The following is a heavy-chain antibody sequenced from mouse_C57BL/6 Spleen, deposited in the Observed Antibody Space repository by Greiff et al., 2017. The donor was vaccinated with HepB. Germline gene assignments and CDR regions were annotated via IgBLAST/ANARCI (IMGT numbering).Heavy chain of an antibody. CDR2: ISSGISTI. D-gene: IGHD1-1*01. CDR1: GFTFSDYG. V-gene: IGHV5-17*01. CDR3: ARGYYGSSYDY. J-gene: IGHJ2*01. Sequence: EVKLEESGGGLVKPGGSLKLSCAASGFTFSDYGMHWVRQAPEKGLEWVAYISSGISTIYYADTVKGRFTISRDNAKNTLFLQMTSLRSEDTAMYYCARGYYGSSYDYWGQGTTLTVSS.